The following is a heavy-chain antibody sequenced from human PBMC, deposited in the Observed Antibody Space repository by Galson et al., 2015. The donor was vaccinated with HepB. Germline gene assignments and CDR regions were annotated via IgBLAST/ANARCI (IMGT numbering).Heavy chain of an antibody. D-gene: IGHD3-16*01. CDR1: GFTFSNAW. V-gene: IGHV3-15*01. Sequence: SLRLSCAASGFTFSNAWMSWVRQAPGKGLEWVGRIKGKTDGGSTDYAAPVRGRFTISRDDSKNTLYLQMYSLKTEDTAVYYCTTEGDQGEGAYYYYYYYMDVWVKVTTFTVSS. CDR3: TTEGDQGEGAYYYYYYYMDV. CDR2: IKGKTDGGST. J-gene: IGHJ6*03.